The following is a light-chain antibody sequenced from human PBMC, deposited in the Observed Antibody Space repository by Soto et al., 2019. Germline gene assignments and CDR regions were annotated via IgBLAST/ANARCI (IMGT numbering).Light chain of an antibody. CDR2: KNN. Sequence: QSVLTQPPSASGTPGQRVTISCSGGSYNVGKNLVYWYQQRPGTAPKLIIFKNNQRPSGVPQRFSGSNSGSSASLAISGLRSEDEADYFCAAWDDSLSAWVFGGGTKLTVL. V-gene: IGLV1-47*01. CDR3: AAWDDSLSAWV. CDR1: SYNVGKNL. J-gene: IGLJ3*02.